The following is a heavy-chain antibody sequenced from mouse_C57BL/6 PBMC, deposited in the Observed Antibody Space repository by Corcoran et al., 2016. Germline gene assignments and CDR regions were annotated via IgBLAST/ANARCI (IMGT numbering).Heavy chain of an antibody. J-gene: IGHJ1*03. CDR2: INTYSGVP. D-gene: IGHD1-1*01. CDR1: GYTFTTYG. CDR3: AKGGFYGSSWYFDV. Sequence: IQLVQSGPELKKPGETVKISCKASGYTFTTYGMSWVKQAPGKGLKWMGWINTYSGVPTYADDFKGRFAFSLETSASTAYLPINNLKNEDTATYFCAKGGFYGSSWYFDVWGTGTTVTVSS. V-gene: IGHV9-3*01.